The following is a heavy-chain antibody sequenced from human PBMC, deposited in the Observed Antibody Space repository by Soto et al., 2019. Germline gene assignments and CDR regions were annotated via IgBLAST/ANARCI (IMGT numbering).Heavy chain of an antibody. J-gene: IGHJ5*02. Sequence: GESLKISCKGSGYSFTSYWIGWVRQMPGKGLEWMGIMYPGDSDTRYSPSFQGQVTISANKSTSTAYLQWRSMKASDTAMYYCASHPRYSSGWTWFDPWGQGTLVTVSS. V-gene: IGHV5-51*01. CDR3: ASHPRYSSGWTWFDP. CDR2: MYPGDSDT. CDR1: GYSFTSYW. D-gene: IGHD6-19*01.